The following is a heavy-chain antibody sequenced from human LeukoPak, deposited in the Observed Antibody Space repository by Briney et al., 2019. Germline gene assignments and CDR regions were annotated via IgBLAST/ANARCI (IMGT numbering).Heavy chain of an antibody. V-gene: IGHV3-74*03. CDR1: GPSLTRKW. CDR3: AKIDAY. Sequence: GRSMRLACAPSGPSLTRKWMHCVRHPPGEGMVWISGINSDGSITKDADSVKGRFSISRDNTKNTLYLQMSSLRAEDTAVYYCAKIDAYWGQGPLVTVSS. J-gene: IGHJ4*02. CDR2: INSDGSIT.